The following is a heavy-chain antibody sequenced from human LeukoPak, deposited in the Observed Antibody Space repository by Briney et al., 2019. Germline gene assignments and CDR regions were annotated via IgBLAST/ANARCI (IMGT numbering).Heavy chain of an antibody. J-gene: IGHJ4*02. V-gene: IGHV3-21*01. Sequence: GGSLRLSCAASGFTFSSYSMNWVRQAPGKGLEWVSSISSSSSYIYYADSVKGRFTISRDNAKNSLYLQMNSLRAEDTAVYYCARRGYCSSTSCLTSVNFDYWGQGTLVTVSS. CDR3: ARRGYCSSTSCLTSVNFDY. D-gene: IGHD2-2*01. CDR1: GFTFSSYS. CDR2: ISSSSSYI.